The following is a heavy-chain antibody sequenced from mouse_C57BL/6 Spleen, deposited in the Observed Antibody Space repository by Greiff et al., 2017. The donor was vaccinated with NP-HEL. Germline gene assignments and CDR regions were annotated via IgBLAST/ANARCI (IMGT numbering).Heavy chain of an antibody. D-gene: IGHD4-1*01. V-gene: IGHV1-19*01. CDR1: GYTFTDYY. Sequence: VQLQQSGPVLVKPGASVKMSCKASGYTFTDYYMNWVKQSHGKSLEWIGVINPYNGGTSYNQKFKGKATLTVDKSSSTAYMELNSLTSEDSAVYYCARRNWEDSYHFDYWGQGTTLTVSS. CDR3: ARRNWEDSYHFDY. CDR2: INPYNGGT. J-gene: IGHJ2*01.